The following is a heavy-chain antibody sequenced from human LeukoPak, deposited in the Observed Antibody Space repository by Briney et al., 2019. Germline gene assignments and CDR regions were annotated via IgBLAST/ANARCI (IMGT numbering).Heavy chain of an antibody. CDR1: GYTLTQLT. CDR2: ISAYNGNT. D-gene: IGHD4-17*01. V-gene: IGHV1-18*01. Sequence: ASVKVSCKVSGYTLTQLTMHWVRQAPGKGLEWMGWISAYNGNTNYAQKLQGRVTMTTDTSTSTAYMELRSLRSDDTAVYYCARELQTHYGDYVGTVRGNYYMDVWGKGTTVTVSS. J-gene: IGHJ6*03. CDR3: ARELQTHYGDYVGTVRGNYYMDV.